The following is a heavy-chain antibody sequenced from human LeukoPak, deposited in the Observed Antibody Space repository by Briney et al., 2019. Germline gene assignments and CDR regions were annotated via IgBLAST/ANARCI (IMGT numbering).Heavy chain of an antibody. CDR1: GFTFDDYG. D-gene: IGHD3-10*01. Sequence: RPGGSLRLSCAASGFTFDDYGMSWVRQAPGKGLEWVSGINWNGGSTGYADSVKGRFTISRDNAKNSLYLQMNSLRAEDTALYYCARDSLYRTVRGVINVRPMDVWGKGTTVTVSS. CDR2: INWNGGST. V-gene: IGHV3-20*04. CDR3: ARDSLYRTVRGVINVRPMDV. J-gene: IGHJ6*04.